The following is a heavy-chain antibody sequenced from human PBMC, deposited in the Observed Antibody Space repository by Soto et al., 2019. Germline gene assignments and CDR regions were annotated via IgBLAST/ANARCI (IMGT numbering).Heavy chain of an antibody. J-gene: IGHJ5*02. CDR2: VFHTGIT. V-gene: IGHV4-39*02. D-gene: IGHD3-22*01. Sequence: XETLSLPFTVSCGSISTRDHYWGWIRQSPGKVLEWIGTVFHTGITSYNPSLKSRVTISIDTSMNHFSLKLSSVTAADTAIYFCATKKYYESSGYYPWGQGALVTVSS. CDR3: ATKKYYESSGYYP. CDR1: CGSISTRDHY.